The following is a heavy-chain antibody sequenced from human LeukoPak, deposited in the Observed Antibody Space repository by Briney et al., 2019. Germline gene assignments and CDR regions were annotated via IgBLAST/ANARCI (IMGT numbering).Heavy chain of an antibody. Sequence: GASVKVSCKASGYTFTSYDINWVRQATGQGLKWMGWMNPNSGNTGYAQKFQGRVTMTRNTSISTAYMELSSLRSEDTAVYYCASIGGIAKPGDYWGQGTLVTVSS. J-gene: IGHJ4*02. CDR3: ASIGGIAKPGDY. CDR2: MNPNSGNT. V-gene: IGHV1-8*01. D-gene: IGHD6-13*01. CDR1: GYTFTSYD.